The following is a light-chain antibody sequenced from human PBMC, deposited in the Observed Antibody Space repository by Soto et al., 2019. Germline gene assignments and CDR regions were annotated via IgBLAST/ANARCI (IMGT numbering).Light chain of an antibody. CDR1: QSISGY. V-gene: IGKV1-6*01. Sequence: IRLTQSPSSLSASVGDRVTIPCRASQSISGYLNWYQHKPGKAPNLLIYAASSLQSGVPSRFSGSGSGTDFTLTISSLQPEDFATYYCLQDYNYPLTFGGGTKVDIK. CDR3: LQDYNYPLT. CDR2: AAS. J-gene: IGKJ4*01.